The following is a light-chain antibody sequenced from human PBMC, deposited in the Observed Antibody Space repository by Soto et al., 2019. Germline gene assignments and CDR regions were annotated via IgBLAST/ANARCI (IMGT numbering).Light chain of an antibody. V-gene: IGKV3-20*01. CDR1: QSISSRY. CDR2: GAS. CDR3: QQYGASPELT. Sequence: DIVLAQSPATLSLSPGERATLSCRASQSISSRYVAWYQQRPGQAPRLLIYGASKRATGIPDRFSGSGSGTDFTLTISSLEPEDFAVYHCQQYGASPELTFGGGTKVEIE. J-gene: IGKJ4*01.